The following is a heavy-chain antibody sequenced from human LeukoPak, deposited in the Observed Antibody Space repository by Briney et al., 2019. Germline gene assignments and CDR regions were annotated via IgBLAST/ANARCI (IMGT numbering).Heavy chain of an antibody. CDR1: GGTFSSYA. CDR3: ARAEDYYDSSGYLAAPNDAFDI. V-gene: IGHV1-69*05. Sequence: GASVKVSCKASGGTFSSYAISRLRQAPGQGLQWMVGIIPIFGTANYAQKFQGRVTITTDESTSTAYMELSRLRSEDTAVYYCARAEDYYDSSGYLAAPNDAFDIWGQGTMVTVSS. D-gene: IGHD3-22*01. J-gene: IGHJ3*02. CDR2: IIPIFGTA.